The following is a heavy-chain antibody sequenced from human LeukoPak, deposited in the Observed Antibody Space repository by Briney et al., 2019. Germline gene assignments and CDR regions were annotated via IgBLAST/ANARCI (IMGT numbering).Heavy chain of an antibody. J-gene: IGHJ4*02. V-gene: IGHV1-2*06. CDR3: ARGSVAGLDFDY. CDR1: GYIFTGYY. D-gene: IGHD6-19*01. CDR2: INPNGGGT. Sequence: ASVKVSCKVSGYIFTGYYTHWVRQAPGQGLEWMGRINPNGGGTSYAQKFQGRVTMTRDTSISTAYMELSRLRSDDTAVYYCARGSVAGLDFDYWGQGTLVTVSS.